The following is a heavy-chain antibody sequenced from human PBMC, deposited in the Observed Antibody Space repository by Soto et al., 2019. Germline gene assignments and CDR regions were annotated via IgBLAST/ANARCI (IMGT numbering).Heavy chain of an antibody. Sequence: PSETLSLTCTVSGGSISSYYWSWIRQPPGKGLEWIGYIYYSGSTNYNPSLKSRVTISVDTSKNQFSLKLSSVTAADTAVYYCASGRDGCSRQFDYWGQGTLVTVSS. CDR2: IYYSGST. J-gene: IGHJ4*02. D-gene: IGHD6-19*01. V-gene: IGHV4-59*01. CDR1: GGSISSYY. CDR3: ASGRDGCSRQFDY.